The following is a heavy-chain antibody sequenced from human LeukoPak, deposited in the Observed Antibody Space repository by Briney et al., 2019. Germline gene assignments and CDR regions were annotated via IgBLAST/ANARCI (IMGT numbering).Heavy chain of an antibody. CDR1: GYSISSASY. CDR3: ERPISSQGYFGVVID. J-gene: IGHJ4*02. Sequence: SEPLSLTCAVSGYSISSASYWGWIRQPPGKGLEWIGNIYHSGSPYYNPSLKSRVTISVDTSKNQFSLKLSSVTAADTAVYYCERPISSQGYFGVVIDWGQGTLVTVSS. V-gene: IGHV4-38-2*01. CDR2: IYHSGSP. D-gene: IGHD3-3*01.